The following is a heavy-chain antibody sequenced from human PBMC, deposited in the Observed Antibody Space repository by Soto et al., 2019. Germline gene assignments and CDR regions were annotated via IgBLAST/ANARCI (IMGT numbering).Heavy chain of an antibody. CDR2: ISSSSSTI. D-gene: IGHD2-2*01. V-gene: IGHV3-48*02. CDR1: GFTFSSYS. CDR3: ARDGGYCSSTSCYVWADYYYGMDV. J-gene: IGHJ6*02. Sequence: GGSLRLSCAASGFTFSSYSMNWVRQAPGKGLEWVSYISSSSSTIYYADSVKGRFTISRDNAKNSLYLQMNSLRDEDTAVYYCARDGGYCSSTSCYVWADYYYGMDVWGQGTTVTVSS.